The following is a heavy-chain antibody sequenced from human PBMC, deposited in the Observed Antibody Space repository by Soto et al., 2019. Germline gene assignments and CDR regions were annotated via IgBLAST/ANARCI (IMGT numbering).Heavy chain of an antibody. CDR2: INHSGST. V-gene: IGHV4-34*01. CDR3: ARGLGELLYGFYYYVDV. D-gene: IGHD3-10*01. Sequence: SETLSLTCAVYGGSFSGYYWSWIRQPPGKGLEWIGEINHSGSTNYNPSLKSRVTISVDTSKNQFSLKLSSVTAADTAVYYCARGLGELLYGFYYYVDVWGKGTTVTVSS. CDR1: GGSFSGYY. J-gene: IGHJ6*03.